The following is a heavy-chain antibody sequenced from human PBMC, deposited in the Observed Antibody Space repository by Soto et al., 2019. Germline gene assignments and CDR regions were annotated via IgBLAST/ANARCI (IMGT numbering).Heavy chain of an antibody. Sequence: GGSLRLSCAISGVRLSGYCMHWVRQAPGKGLGWVSPIDGGGVITSYADSVKGRFTISRDNATNTLYLQMNSLRAEDTAVYYCAKGQISLLWFGVYFDYWGQGTLVTVSS. CDR2: IDGGGVIT. V-gene: IGHV3-74*01. CDR3: AKGQISLLWFGVYFDY. J-gene: IGHJ4*02. D-gene: IGHD3-10*01. CDR1: GVRLSGYC.